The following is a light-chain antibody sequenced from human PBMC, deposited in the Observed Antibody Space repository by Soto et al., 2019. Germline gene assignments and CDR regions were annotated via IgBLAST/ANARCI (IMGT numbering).Light chain of an antibody. J-gene: IGLJ2*01. Sequence: QSALTQPRSVSGPPGQSVSISCSGTSSDVGTYNYVSWYQQHPGKAPKLMIYDVSKRPSGVPDRFAGSKSGNTASLTIYGLQAEDEADYYCCSYAGGYTHAVFGGGTQLTVL. CDR2: DVS. CDR1: SSDVGTYNY. V-gene: IGLV2-11*01. CDR3: CSYAGGYTHAV.